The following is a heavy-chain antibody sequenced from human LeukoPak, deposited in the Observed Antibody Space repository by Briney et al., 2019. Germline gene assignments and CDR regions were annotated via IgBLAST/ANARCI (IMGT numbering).Heavy chain of an antibody. CDR1: GGTFSSYA. D-gene: IGHD3-22*01. J-gene: IGHJ3*02. CDR3: ATDSSGYDAFDI. CDR2: IIPIFGTA. Sequence: ASGKLSCKASGGTFSSYAISWVRQAPGQGLEWMGGIIPIFGTANYAQKFQGRVTITADKSTSTAYMELSSLRSEDTAVYYCATDSSGYDAFDIWGQGTMVTVSS. V-gene: IGHV1-69*06.